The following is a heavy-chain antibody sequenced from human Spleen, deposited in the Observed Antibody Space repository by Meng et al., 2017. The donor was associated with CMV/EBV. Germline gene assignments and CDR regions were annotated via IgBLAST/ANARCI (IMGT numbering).Heavy chain of an antibody. CDR3: AREVTKHQFYYAMDV. V-gene: IGHV3-21*01. J-gene: IGHJ6*02. CDR1: GFAFGEYG. CDR2: ISSSGTYR. Sequence: GGSLRLSCAASGFAFGEYGMHWVRQAPGKGLEWVSSISSSGTYRYYADSVQGRFTISRDNAKNSLYLQMSSLRAEDTAVYYCAREVTKHQFYYAMDVWGQGTTVTVSS. D-gene: IGHD4-23*01.